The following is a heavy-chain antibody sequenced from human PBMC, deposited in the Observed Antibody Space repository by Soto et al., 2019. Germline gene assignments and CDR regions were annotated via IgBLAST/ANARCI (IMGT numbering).Heavy chain of an antibody. V-gene: IGHV4-34*02. CDR2: VHHTGTS. J-gene: IGHJ6*02. Sequence: QVALQQWGAGLLKPSQTLSLTCAVYGESFNDYFCTWIHQSPGGGLEWLAEVHHTGTSYYNPSLKSRLAVSVDTSRNQFSLNLTSLTAADTATYYCARRKDSSRYFYGMDVWGQGTTVVVSS. CDR3: ARRKDSSRYFYGMDV. D-gene: IGHD6-13*01. CDR1: GESFNDYF.